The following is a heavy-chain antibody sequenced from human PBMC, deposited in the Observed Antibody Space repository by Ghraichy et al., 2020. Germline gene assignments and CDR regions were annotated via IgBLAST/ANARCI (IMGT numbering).Heavy chain of an antibody. D-gene: IGHD3-16*01. CDR1: GFTFSSYS. CDR3: ARDFRGGIWYFDL. V-gene: IGHV3-21*01. J-gene: IGHJ2*01. Sequence: GGSLRLSCAASGFTFSSYSMNWVRQAPGKGLEWVSSISSSSSYIYYADSVKGRFTISRDNAKNSLYLQMNSLRAEDTAVYYCARDFRGGIWYFDLWGRGTLVTVSS. CDR2: ISSSSSYI.